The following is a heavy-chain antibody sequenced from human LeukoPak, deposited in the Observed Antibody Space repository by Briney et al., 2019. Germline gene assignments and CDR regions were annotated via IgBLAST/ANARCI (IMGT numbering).Heavy chain of an antibody. CDR2: ISGLGGST. D-gene: IGHD6-13*01. CDR1: GFTFSNYA. J-gene: IGHJ4*02. Sequence: GGSLRLSCAASGFTFSNYAMSWVCQAPGKGLEWVSVISGLGGSTYYADSVKGRFAISRDNSKSTLWLQMNSLRADDTAIYYCARDVEARISAAGTFDYWGQGSLVTVSS. CDR3: ARDVEARISAAGTFDY. V-gene: IGHV3-23*01.